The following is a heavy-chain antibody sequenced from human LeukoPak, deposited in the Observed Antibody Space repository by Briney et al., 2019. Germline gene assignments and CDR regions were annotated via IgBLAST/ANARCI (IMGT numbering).Heavy chain of an antibody. CDR1: GFIFSVYG. J-gene: IGHJ4*02. D-gene: IGHD3-10*01. Sequence: QPGRSLRLSCAASGFIFSVYGMHWVRQAPGKGLEWVAVIWNDGSNKYYADSVKGRFSISRDNSKNTLYLQMNSLRAEDTAVYSCARASGPFDYWGQGTLVTVSS. V-gene: IGHV3-33*01. CDR3: ARASGPFDY. CDR2: IWNDGSNK.